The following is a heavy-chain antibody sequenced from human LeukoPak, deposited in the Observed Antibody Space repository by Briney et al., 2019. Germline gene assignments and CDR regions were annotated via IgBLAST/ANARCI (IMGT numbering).Heavy chain of an antibody. V-gene: IGHV3-23*01. Sequence: GGSLRLSCAASGFTFRTSALTWVRQAPGMGLEWVAAVSGSGERTDYADSVKGRFTISRDNSKDTLFLQMSSLRAEDTAVYFCATGPPFDNWGQGTLVIVST. J-gene: IGHJ4*02. CDR1: GFTFRTSA. CDR3: ATGPPFDN. CDR2: VSGSGERT.